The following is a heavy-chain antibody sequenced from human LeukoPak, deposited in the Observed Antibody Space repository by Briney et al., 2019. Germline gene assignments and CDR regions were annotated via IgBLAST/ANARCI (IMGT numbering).Heavy chain of an antibody. CDR3: VRDPSGSPYGSGSYLDY. Sequence: SGGSLRLSCAASGFTFSSYAMSWVRQAPGKGLEWVSAISGSGGSTYYADSVKGRFTISRDNSKNTLYLQMNSLRAEDTAVYYCVRDPSGSPYGSGSYLDYWGQGTLVTVSS. CDR1: GFTFSSYA. CDR2: ISGSGGST. J-gene: IGHJ4*02. V-gene: IGHV3-23*01. D-gene: IGHD3-10*01.